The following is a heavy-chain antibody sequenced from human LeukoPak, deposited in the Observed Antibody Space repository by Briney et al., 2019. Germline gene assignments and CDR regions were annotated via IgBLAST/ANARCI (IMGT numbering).Heavy chain of an antibody. V-gene: IGHV4-4*07. CDR1: GGSISLYY. Sequence: PSETLSLTCTFSGGSISLYYWNWIRQPAGKELEWIGLLHPSGSTTYNPSLESRVTMSLDTSNNQFSLNLTSVTAADTAVYYCATMFGDSSDFDHWGQGILATVSS. CDR3: ATMFGDSSDFDH. J-gene: IGHJ4*02. CDR2: LHPSGST. D-gene: IGHD3-10*02.